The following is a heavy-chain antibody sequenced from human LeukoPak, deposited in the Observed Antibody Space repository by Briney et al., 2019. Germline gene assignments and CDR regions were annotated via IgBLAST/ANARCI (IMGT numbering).Heavy chain of an antibody. V-gene: IGHV3-7*01. J-gene: IGHJ5*02. CDR2: IKQDGSEK. Sequence: GGSLRLSCAASGFTFSSYWMSWVRQAPGKGLEWVANIKQDGSEKYYVDSVKGRFTISRDNAKNSLYLQMNSLRAEDTAVYYCATLSVTPEDNWFDPWGQGTLVTVSS. CDR1: GFTFSSYW. CDR3: ATLSVTPEDNWFDP. D-gene: IGHD4-17*01.